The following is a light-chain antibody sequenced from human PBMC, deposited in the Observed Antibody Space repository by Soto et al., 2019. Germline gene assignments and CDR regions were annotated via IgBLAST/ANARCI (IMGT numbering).Light chain of an antibody. CDR3: QQYGSYPLT. Sequence: EVGLTQTPGALSMSPGERATLACTASQSVDSSYFAWYQQRPGQAPRLLISETSTRATGIPDRFSGSGSGKDFNLTVSRLEPEDFAVYFCQQYGSYPLTFGGGTKVEIK. CDR1: QSVDSSY. J-gene: IGKJ4*01. CDR2: ETS. V-gene: IGKV3-20*01.